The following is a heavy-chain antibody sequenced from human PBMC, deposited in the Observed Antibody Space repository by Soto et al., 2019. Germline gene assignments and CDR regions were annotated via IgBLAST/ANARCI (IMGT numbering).Heavy chain of an antibody. CDR1: GYLISSGYY. J-gene: IGHJ5*02. Sequence: LTCSVSGYLISSGYYWGWIRQTPGKGLEWIGYIYYSGSTNYNPSLKSRVTISVDTSKNQFSLKLSSVTAADTAVYYCARLSGSFPRLFDPWGQGTLVTVSS. CDR2: IYYSGST. D-gene: IGHD1-26*01. V-gene: IGHV4-59*01. CDR3: ARLSGSFPRLFDP.